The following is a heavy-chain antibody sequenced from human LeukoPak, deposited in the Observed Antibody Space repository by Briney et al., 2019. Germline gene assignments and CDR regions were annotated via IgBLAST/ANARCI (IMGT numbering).Heavy chain of an antibody. J-gene: IGHJ5*02. Sequence: KPSETLSLTCAVYGGSFSGYYWSWIRQPPGKGLEWIGEINHSGSTNYNPSLKSRVTISVDTSKNQFSLKLSSVTAADTAVYYCARQATFTYYYDSSGYGNWFDPWGQGTLVTVSS. V-gene: IGHV4-34*01. CDR3: ARQATFTYYYDSSGYGNWFDP. CDR2: INHSGST. D-gene: IGHD3-22*01. CDR1: GGSFSGYY.